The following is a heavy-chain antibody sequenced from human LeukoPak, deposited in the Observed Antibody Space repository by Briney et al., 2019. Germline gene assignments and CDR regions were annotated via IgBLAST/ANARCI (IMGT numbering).Heavy chain of an antibody. Sequence: SETLSLTCTVSGGSISSSSYYWGWIRQPPGKGLEWIGSIYYSGSTYYNPSLKSRVTISVDTSKNQFSLKLSSVTAADTAVYYCARDVRWLQNPYFDYWGQGTLVTVSS. V-gene: IGHV4-39*07. CDR1: GGSISSSSYY. D-gene: IGHD5-24*01. J-gene: IGHJ4*02. CDR2: IYYSGST. CDR3: ARDVRWLQNPYFDY.